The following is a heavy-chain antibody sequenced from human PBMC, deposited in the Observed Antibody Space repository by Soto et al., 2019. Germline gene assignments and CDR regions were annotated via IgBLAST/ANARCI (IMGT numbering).Heavy chain of an antibody. CDR3: AKGEWFGAPKHGMDV. CDR1: GFTFDDYA. D-gene: IGHD3-10*01. Sequence: EVQLVESGGGLVQPGRSLRLSCAASGFTFDDYAMHWVRQAPGKGLEWVSGISWNSGSIGYADSVKGRFTISRDNAKNSLYLQMNSLRAEDTALYYCAKGEWFGAPKHGMDVW. V-gene: IGHV3-9*01. J-gene: IGHJ6*01. CDR2: ISWNSGSI.